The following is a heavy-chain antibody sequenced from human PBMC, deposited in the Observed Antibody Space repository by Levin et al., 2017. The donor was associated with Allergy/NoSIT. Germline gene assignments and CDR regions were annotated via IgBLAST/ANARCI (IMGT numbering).Heavy chain of an antibody. Sequence: GESLKISCAASGFTVSNNYMSWVRQAPGKGLEWVSVIYSGGSIYYADSVKGRFTISRDNSKNTLCLQMNSLRAEDTAMYYCARGRGWQLQGGAFDIWGQGTMVTVSS. CDR2: IYSGGSI. CDR1: GFTVSNNY. D-gene: IGHD6-6*01. V-gene: IGHV3-66*02. J-gene: IGHJ3*02. CDR3: ARGRGWQLQGGAFDI.